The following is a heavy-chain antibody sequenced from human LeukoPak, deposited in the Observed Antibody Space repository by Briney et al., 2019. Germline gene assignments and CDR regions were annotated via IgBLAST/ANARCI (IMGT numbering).Heavy chain of an antibody. V-gene: IGHV4-39*01. Sequence: PSETLSLTCAVSGGSISSSSYYWGWIRQPPGKGLEWFGSIYYSGSTYYNPSLKGRVTISVDTSKNQFSLKLSSVTAADTAVYYCVRGEDIAAAGLDYWGQGNLVTVSS. CDR2: IYYSGST. CDR1: GGSISSSSYY. D-gene: IGHD6-13*01. CDR3: VRGEDIAAAGLDY. J-gene: IGHJ4*02.